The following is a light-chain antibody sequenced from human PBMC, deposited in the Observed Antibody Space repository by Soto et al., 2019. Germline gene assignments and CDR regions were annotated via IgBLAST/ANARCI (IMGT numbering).Light chain of an antibody. V-gene: IGLV2-8*01. Sequence: QSALAQPPSASGPPGQSVTISCTGTSSDVGGYNYVSWFQQHPGKAPKLIIHEVNQRPSGVPDRFSGSKSGNTASLTVSGLQAEDEGTYYCSSYGGYNNVVFGTGTKVNVL. CDR3: SSYGGYNNVV. CDR2: EVN. CDR1: SSDVGGYNY. J-gene: IGLJ1*01.